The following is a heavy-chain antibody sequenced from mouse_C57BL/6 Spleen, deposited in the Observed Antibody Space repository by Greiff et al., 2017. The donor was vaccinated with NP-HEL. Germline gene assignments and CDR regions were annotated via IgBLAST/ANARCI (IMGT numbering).Heavy chain of an antibody. CDR1: GYSFTDYN. CDR3: ARAYYYGSTSYAMDY. CDR2: INPNYDTT. D-gene: IGHD1-1*01. Sequence: VQLQQSGPELVKPGASVKISCKASGYSFTDYNMNWVKQSNGKSLERIGVINPNYDTTSYNQKFKGKATLTVDQSSSTAYMQLNSLTSEDSAVYYCARAYYYGSTSYAMDYWGQGTSVTVSS. J-gene: IGHJ4*01. V-gene: IGHV1-39*01.